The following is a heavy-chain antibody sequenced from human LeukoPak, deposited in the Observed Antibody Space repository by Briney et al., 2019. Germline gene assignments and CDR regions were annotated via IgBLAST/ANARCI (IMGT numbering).Heavy chain of an antibody. CDR2: INPNSGGT. J-gene: IGHJ4*02. V-gene: IGHV1-2*02. CDR1: GYTFTGYC. CDR3: ARDLVGATRGDY. D-gene: IGHD1-26*01. Sequence: ASVKVSCKASGYTFTGYCMHWVRQAPGQGLEWMGWINPNSGGTNYAQKFQGRVTMTRDTSISTAYMELSRLRSDDTAVYYCARDLVGATRGDYWGQGTLVTVSS.